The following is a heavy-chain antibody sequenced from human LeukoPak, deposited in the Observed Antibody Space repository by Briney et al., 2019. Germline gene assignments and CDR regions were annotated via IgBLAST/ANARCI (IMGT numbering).Heavy chain of an antibody. V-gene: IGHV3-15*01. CDR1: GFTFSSYA. D-gene: IGHD3-10*01. CDR3: TTPVGEVRGPLDY. CDR2: IKSKTDGGTT. Sequence: GGSLRLSCAASGFTFSSYAMSWVRQAPGKGLEWVGRIKSKTDGGTTDYAAPVKGRFTISRDDSKNTLYLQMNSLKTEDTAVYYCTTPVGEVRGPLDYWGQGTLVTVSS. J-gene: IGHJ4*02.